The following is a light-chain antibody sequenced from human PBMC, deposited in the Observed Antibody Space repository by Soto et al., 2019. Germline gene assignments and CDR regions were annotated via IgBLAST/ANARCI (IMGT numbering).Light chain of an antibody. J-gene: IGKJ4*01. CDR1: QSVSSSY. CDR2: GAS. Sequence: ELVLTQSPGTLSLSPGERATLSCRASQSVSSSYLAWYQQNPGQAPRLRIYGASSRATGIPARFSGSGSGTDFTLPISRLEPEDFAVYYCQQYGGSPLTFGGGTKVDIK. CDR3: QQYGGSPLT. V-gene: IGKV3-20*01.